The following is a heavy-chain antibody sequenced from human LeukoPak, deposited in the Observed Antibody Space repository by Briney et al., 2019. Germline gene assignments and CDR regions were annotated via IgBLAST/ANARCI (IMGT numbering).Heavy chain of an antibody. CDR3: AKDQRGYSYGYYYYGMDV. V-gene: IGHV3-30-3*01. CDR1: GFTFSSYA. D-gene: IGHD5-18*01. J-gene: IGHJ6*02. Sequence: PGGSLRLSCTASGFTFSSYAMHWVRQAPGKGLELVAVISYDGSSKYYADSVKGRFTISRDNSENTLYLKMSSLKTDDSAVYYCAKDQRGYSYGYYYYGMDVWGQGTTVTVSS. CDR2: ISYDGSSK.